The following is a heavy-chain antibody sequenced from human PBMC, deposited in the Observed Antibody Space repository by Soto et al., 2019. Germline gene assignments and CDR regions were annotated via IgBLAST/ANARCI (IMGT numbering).Heavy chain of an antibody. J-gene: IGHJ4*02. V-gene: IGHV3-7*05. CDR1: GFTFSSYW. D-gene: IGHD1-26*01. CDR2: IKQDGSEK. CDR3: AREPPQWEIHAYDY. Sequence: HPGGSLRLSCAASGFTFSSYWMSWVRQAPGKGLEWVANIKQDGSEKYYVDSVKGRFTISRDNAKNSLYLQMNSLRAEDTAVYYCAREPPQWEIHAYDYWGQGTLVTVYS.